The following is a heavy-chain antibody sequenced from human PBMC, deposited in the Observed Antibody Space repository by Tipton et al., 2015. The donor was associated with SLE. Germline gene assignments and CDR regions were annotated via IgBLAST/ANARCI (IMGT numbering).Heavy chain of an antibody. V-gene: IGHV3-9*01. D-gene: IGHD3-3*01. J-gene: IGHJ6*03. CDR3: ARDADFTLRFLGYYMDV. CDR2: ISWNSGSM. Sequence: VQLVQSGGALVQPGRSLRLSCVVSGFTFDDYAMHWVRQAPGKGLEWVSGISWNSGSMGYAVSVKGRFTISRDNAKNSLYLQMNSLRAEDTAVYYCARDADFTLRFLGYYMDVWGKGTTVTVSS. CDR1: GFTFDDYA.